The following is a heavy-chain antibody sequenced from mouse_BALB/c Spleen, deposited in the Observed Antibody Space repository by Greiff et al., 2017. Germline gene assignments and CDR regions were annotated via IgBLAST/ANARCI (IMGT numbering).Heavy chain of an antibody. V-gene: IGHV1-82*01. J-gene: IGHJ2*01. CDR2: IYPGDGDT. CDR3: ARSLSTVKDY. D-gene: IGHD1-1*01. Sequence: VQLQQSGPELVKPGASVKISCKASGYAFSSSWMNWVKQRPGQGLEWIGRIYPGDGDTNYNGKFKGKATLTADKSSSTAYMQLSSLTSVDSAVYFCARSLSTVKDYWGQGTTLTVSS. CDR1: GYAFSSSW.